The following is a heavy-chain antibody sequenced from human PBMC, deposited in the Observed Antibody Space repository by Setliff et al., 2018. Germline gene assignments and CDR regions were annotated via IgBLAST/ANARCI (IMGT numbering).Heavy chain of an antibody. J-gene: IGHJ4*02. CDR3: AYDSSGYYDY. Sequence: GASVKVSCKASGHTFITFGISWVRQAPGQGLEWMGWISAYSDDTKYAEKFQGRVTMTMDTSTGTAYMELRSLRSDDTAVYICAYDSSGYYDYWGQGTLVTVAS. V-gene: IGHV1-18*01. CDR1: GHTFITFG. D-gene: IGHD3-22*01. CDR2: ISAYSDDT.